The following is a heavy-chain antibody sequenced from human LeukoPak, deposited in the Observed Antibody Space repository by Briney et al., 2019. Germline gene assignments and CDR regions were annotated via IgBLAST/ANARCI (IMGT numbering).Heavy chain of an antibody. D-gene: IGHD3-3*01. V-gene: IGHV4-30-4*08. Sequence: SETLSLTCTVSGGSISTDNYWSWIRQPPGKGLEWIGYIHYSGSTYYNPSLKSRVTISLDTSKTQFSLKLSSVTAADTAVYYCATSRGNFWSGDWGYFDYWGQGTLVTVSS. CDR1: GGSISTDNY. CDR3: ATSRGNFWSGDWGYFDY. CDR2: IHYSGST. J-gene: IGHJ4*02.